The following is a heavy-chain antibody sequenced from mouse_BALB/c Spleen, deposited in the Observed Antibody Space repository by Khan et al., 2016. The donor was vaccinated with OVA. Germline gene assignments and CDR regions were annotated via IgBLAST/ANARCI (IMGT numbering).Heavy chain of an antibody. V-gene: IGHV3-2*02. CDR2: ISYSGDT. Sequence: EVQLQESGPGLVKPSQSLSLTCTVTGYSITSDYAWNWLRQFPGNKLEWMGYISYSGDTSYNPSLTSRISVTRNTSKNQFLLQLNSVATEATATYYCAMGSNYWGQGTLVAVSA. J-gene: IGHJ3*01. CDR3: AMGSNY. CDR1: GYSITSDYA. D-gene: IGHD1-1*01.